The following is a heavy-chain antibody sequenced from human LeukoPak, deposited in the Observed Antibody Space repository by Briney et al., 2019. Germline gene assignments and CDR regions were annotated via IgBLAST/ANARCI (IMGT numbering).Heavy chain of an antibody. V-gene: IGHV4-30-4*08. Sequence: SETLSLTCTVSGGSISSGDYYWSWIRQPPGKGLEWIGYTYYSGSTYYNPSLKSRVTISVDTSKNQFSLKLSSVTAADTAVYYCARGLLGCSGGSCYVWAFDIWGQGTMVTVSS. D-gene: IGHD2-15*01. J-gene: IGHJ3*02. CDR2: TYYSGST. CDR3: ARGLLGCSGGSCYVWAFDI. CDR1: GGSISSGDYY.